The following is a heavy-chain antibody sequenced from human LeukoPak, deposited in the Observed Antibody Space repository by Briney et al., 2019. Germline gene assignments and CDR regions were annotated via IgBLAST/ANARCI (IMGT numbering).Heavy chain of an antibody. Sequence: PSETLSLTCTVSGGSISSYYCSWIRQPPGKGLEWIGYIYYSGSTNYNPSLKSRVTISVDTSKNQFSLKLSSVTAADTAVYYCARIVRHAGWYVIDYWGQGTLVTVSS. CDR1: GGSISSYY. CDR3: ARIVRHAGWYVIDY. J-gene: IGHJ4*02. D-gene: IGHD6-19*01. CDR2: IYYSGST. V-gene: IGHV4-59*01.